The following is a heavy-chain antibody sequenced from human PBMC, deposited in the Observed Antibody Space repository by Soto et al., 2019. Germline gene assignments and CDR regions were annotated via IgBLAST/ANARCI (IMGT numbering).Heavy chain of an antibody. V-gene: IGHV4-4*07. J-gene: IGHJ4*02. CDR2: IYTSGST. D-gene: IGHD6-19*01. Sequence: SETLSLTCTVSGGSIISYYCSFIRHPSGKGLEWIGRIYTSGSTNYNPSLKSRVTMSVDTSKNQFSLKLSSVTAADTAVYYCARDPRGWYNYFDYWGQGTLVTVSS. CDR3: ARDPRGWYNYFDY. CDR1: GGSIISYY.